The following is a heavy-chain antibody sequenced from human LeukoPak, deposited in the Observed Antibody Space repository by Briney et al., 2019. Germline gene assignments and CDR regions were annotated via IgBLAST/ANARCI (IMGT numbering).Heavy chain of an antibody. Sequence: GGSLRLSCEASGVTFSSYVMSWVRQAPGKGPEWVSGISGSGGGTYYADSVKGRFTISRDNSKNTLYLQMNSLRAEDTAVYYCAKECRIVVVPSNWFDPWGQGTLVTVSS. CDR2: ISGSGGGT. CDR3: AKECRIVVVPSNWFDP. J-gene: IGHJ5*02. D-gene: IGHD2-2*01. CDR1: GVTFSSYV. V-gene: IGHV3-23*01.